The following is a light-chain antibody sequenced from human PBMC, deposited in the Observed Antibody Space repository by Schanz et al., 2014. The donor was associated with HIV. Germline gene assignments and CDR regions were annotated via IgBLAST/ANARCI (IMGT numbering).Light chain of an antibody. CDR2: DVN. CDR3: SSSSTTTCV. Sequence: QSALTQPASVSGSPGQSITISCTGVSSDAGGNKYAPWNQQQPGRAPQLMIYDVNYRPSGVSDRFSGSKSGNTASLTISGLQAEDEADYYCSSSSTTTCVFGGGTKVTVL. J-gene: IGLJ3*02. CDR1: SSDAGGNKY. V-gene: IGLV2-14*03.